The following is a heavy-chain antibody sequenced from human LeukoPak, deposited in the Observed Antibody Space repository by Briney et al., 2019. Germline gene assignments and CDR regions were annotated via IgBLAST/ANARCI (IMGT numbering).Heavy chain of an antibody. CDR3: ACLTTADAFDI. Sequence: PSETLSLTCTVSGGSISSSSYYWGWIRQPPGKGLEWIGGINHSGSTNYNPSLKSRVTISVDTSKNQFSLKLSSVTAADTAVYYCACLTTADAFDIWGQGTMVTVSS. CDR2: INHSGST. D-gene: IGHD3-22*01. J-gene: IGHJ3*02. V-gene: IGHV4-39*07. CDR1: GGSISSSSYY.